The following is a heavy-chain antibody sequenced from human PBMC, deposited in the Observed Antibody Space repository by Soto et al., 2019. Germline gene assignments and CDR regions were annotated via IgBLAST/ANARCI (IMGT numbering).Heavy chain of an antibody. CDR1: GYTFTDYY. J-gene: IGHJ3*02. Sequence: ASVKVSCKASGYTFTDYYLHWVRQAPGQGLEWMGWINPNNGGTNYAQKFQGWVTMTRDTSISTAYMELSRLGPDDTAVYYCARTGLITAAARNAFNIWGQGTMVTVSS. CDR2: INPNNGGT. D-gene: IGHD6-13*01. CDR3: ARTGLITAAARNAFNI. V-gene: IGHV1-2*04.